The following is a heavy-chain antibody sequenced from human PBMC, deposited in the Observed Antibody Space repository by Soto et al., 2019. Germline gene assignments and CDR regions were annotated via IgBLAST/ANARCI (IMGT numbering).Heavy chain of an antibody. CDR3: VRESGGATATLDYYYFYMDA. CDR1: GDSFNDYY. V-gene: IGHV1-2*04. J-gene: IGHJ6*03. CDR2: INPNGGVT. D-gene: IGHD5-12*01. Sequence: QVQLVQSGAEVRKPGASVTVSCRSSGDSFNDYYIHWVRQAPGQGFEWMGWINPNGGVTKYAQKFQGWVSMTRETSIRTVYRQLSRLRSDDTAVYYCVRESGGATATLDYYYFYMDAWGTGTTVTVSS.